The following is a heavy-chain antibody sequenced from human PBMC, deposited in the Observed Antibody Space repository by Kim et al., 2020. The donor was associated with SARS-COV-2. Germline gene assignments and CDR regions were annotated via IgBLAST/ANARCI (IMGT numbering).Heavy chain of an antibody. V-gene: IGHV1-3*01. Sequence: ASVKVSCKASGYTFTSYAMHWVRQAPGQRLEWMGWINAGNGNTKYSQKFQGRVTITRDTSASTAYMELSSLRSEDTAVYYCARVGLGFGSGWLIPFDYWGQGTLVTVSS. CDR3: ARVGLGFGSGWLIPFDY. CDR2: INAGNGNT. J-gene: IGHJ4*02. CDR1: GYTFTSYA. D-gene: IGHD6-19*01.